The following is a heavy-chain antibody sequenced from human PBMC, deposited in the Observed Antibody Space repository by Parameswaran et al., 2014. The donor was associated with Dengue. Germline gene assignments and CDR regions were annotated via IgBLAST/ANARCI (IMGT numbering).Heavy chain of an antibody. CDR3: ARVGGSPRVYYYYYMDV. CDR2: ISSSGSTI. V-gene: IGHV3-11*01. Sequence: VRQMPGKGLEWVSYISSSGSTIYYADSVKGRFTISRDNAKNSLYLQMNSLRAEDTAVYYCARVGGSPRVYYYYYMDVWGKGTTVTVSS. J-gene: IGHJ6*03. D-gene: IGHD1-26*01.